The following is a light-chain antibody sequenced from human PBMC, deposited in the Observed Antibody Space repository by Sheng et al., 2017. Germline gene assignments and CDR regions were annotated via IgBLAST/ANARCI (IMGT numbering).Light chain of an antibody. Sequence: DIQLTQSPSFLSVSVGDRVTITCRASQGISSYLAWYQQKPGEAPKVLIYAASTLQSGVPLRFSGSGSGTEFTLTISSLQPEDFATYYCQHLNSYPLTFGGGTKVEIK. CDR2: AAS. CDR1: QGISSY. J-gene: IGKJ4*01. CDR3: QHLNSYPLT. V-gene: IGKV1-9*01.